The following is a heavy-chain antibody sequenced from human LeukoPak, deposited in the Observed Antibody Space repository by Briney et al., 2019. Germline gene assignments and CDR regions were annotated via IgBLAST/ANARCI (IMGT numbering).Heavy chain of an antibody. CDR1: GYTFTSYG. Sequence: GASVKVSCKASGYTFTSYGISWVRQAPGQGLEWMGWISAYNGNTNYAQKLQGRVTMTTDTSTSTAYMELRSLRSDDTAVYYCARVEYFDWLFPAYFDYWGQGTLVTVSS. V-gene: IGHV1-18*01. J-gene: IGHJ4*02. CDR3: ARVEYFDWLFPAYFDY. D-gene: IGHD3-9*01. CDR2: ISAYNGNT.